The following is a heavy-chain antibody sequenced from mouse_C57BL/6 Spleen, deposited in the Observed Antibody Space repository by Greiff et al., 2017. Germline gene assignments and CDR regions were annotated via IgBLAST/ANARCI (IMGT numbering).Heavy chain of an antibody. CDR2: ISDGGSYT. D-gene: IGHD1-1*01. Sequence: VKLVESGGGLVKPGGSLKLSCAASGFTFSSYAMSWVRQTPEKRLEWVATISDGGSYTYYPDNVKGRFTISRDNAKNNLYLQMSHLKSEDTAMYYCARSLYYGSSPYDYWGQGTTLTVSS. V-gene: IGHV5-4*03. CDR1: GFTFSSYA. CDR3: ARSLYYGSSPYDY. J-gene: IGHJ2*01.